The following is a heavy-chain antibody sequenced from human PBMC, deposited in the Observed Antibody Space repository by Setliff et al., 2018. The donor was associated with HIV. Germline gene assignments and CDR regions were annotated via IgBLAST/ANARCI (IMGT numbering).Heavy chain of an antibody. CDR3: ARGPPGSSIGWYVGY. CDR1: GGSFSGFY. Sequence: SETLSLTCAVYGGSFSGFYWNWIRQPPGKGLEWIGEINHSGSTNYNPSPKSRVTISVDTSKNQFSLRLSSVIAADTAVYYCARGPPGSSIGWYVGYWGQGTQVTVSS. D-gene: IGHD6-19*01. V-gene: IGHV4-34*01. CDR2: INHSGST. J-gene: IGHJ4*02.